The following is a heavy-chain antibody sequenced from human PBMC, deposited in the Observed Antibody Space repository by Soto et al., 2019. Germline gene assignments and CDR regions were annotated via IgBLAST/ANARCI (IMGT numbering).Heavy chain of an antibody. D-gene: IGHD3-3*01. J-gene: IGHJ4*02. CDR1: GYNFAGYW. Sequence: RGESLKISCKGPGYNFAGYWIAWVRQMPGKGLELMGIIYPSDSDTRYRPSFQGQVTISADKSISSAYLQWSSLRASDTAMYYCARGGVSTRTFDYWGQGTPVTVSS. V-gene: IGHV5-51*01. CDR3: ARGGVSTRTFDY. CDR2: IYPSDSDT.